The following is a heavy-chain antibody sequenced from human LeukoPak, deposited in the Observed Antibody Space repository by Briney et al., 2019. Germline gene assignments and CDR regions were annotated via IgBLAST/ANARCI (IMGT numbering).Heavy chain of an antibody. D-gene: IGHD2-2*01. CDR2: MNPNSGNT. V-gene: IGHV1-8*03. CDR3: ASGYCSSTSCFWAY. Sequence: ASVKVSCKASGYTFTSYDINWVRQATGQGLESMGWMNPNSGNTGYAQKFQGRVTITRNTSISTAYMELSSLRSEDTAVYYCASGYCSSTSCFWAYWGQGTLVTVSS. CDR1: GYTFTSYD. J-gene: IGHJ4*02.